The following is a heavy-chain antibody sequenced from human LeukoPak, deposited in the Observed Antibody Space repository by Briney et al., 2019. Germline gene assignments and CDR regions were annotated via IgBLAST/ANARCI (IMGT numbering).Heavy chain of an antibody. D-gene: IGHD5/OR15-5a*01. Sequence: SETLSLTCTVSDGSVNSNSYYWGWIRQPPGKGLEWIGSIYYSGSTYYNPSLKSRVTISVDTSKNQFSLNLRSVTAADTALYYCAKAVYVVLGGFDYWGRGTLVTVSS. CDR1: DGSVNSNSYY. CDR3: AKAVYVVLGGFDY. J-gene: IGHJ4*02. V-gene: IGHV4-39*07. CDR2: IYYSGST.